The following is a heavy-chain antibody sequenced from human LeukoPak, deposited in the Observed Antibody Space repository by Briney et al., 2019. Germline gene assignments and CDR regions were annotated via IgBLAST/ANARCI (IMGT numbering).Heavy chain of an antibody. V-gene: IGHV3-74*01. D-gene: IGHD6-13*01. CDR1: GFTFSSYW. Sequence: GGSLRLSCAASGFTFSSYWMYWVRQAPGKGLVWVSRINSDGSSTSYADSVKGRFTISRDNAKNTLYLQMNSLRAEDTAVYYCAREGAWRQQLVDYYYGMDVWGQGTTVTVSS. CDR2: INSDGSST. CDR3: AREGAWRQQLVDYYYGMDV. J-gene: IGHJ6*02.